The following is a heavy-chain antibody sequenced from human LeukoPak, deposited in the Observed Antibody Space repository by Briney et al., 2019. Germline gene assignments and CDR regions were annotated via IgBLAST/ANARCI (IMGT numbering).Heavy chain of an antibody. V-gene: IGHV4-30-4*01. J-gene: IGHJ6*02. CDR3: ARAGGHYYDSSGYYSFGMDV. D-gene: IGHD3-22*01. CDR1: GGSISSGDYY. Sequence: SQTLSLTCTVSGGSISSGDYYWSWIRQPPGKGLEWIGYIYYSGSTYYNPSLKSRVTISVDTSKNQFSLKLSSVTAADTAVYYCARAGGHYYDSSGYYSFGMDVWGQGTTVTVSS. CDR2: IYYSGST.